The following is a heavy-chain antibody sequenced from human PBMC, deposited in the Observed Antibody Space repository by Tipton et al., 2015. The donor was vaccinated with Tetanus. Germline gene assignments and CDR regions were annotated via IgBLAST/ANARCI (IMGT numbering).Heavy chain of an antibody. V-gene: IGHV3-23*01. CDR2: ISGSGGST. J-gene: IGHJ4*02. CDR1: GFTFSSYA. Sequence: SLRLSCAASGFTFSSYAMSWVRQAPGKGLEWVSAISGSGGSTYYADSVKGRFTISRDNSKNTLYPQMNSLRAEDTAVYYCAKGVVVTAIGRRPMHYWGQGTLVTVSS. CDR3: AKGVVVTAIGRRPMHY. D-gene: IGHD2-21*02.